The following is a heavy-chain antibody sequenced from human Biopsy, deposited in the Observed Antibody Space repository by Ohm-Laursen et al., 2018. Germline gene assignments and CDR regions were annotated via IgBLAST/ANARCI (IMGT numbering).Heavy chain of an antibody. CDR3: VGGQRGPPIGVTVPGDAFDL. CDR2: RIPYFNTI. D-gene: IGHD2/OR15-2a*01. V-gene: IGHV1-69*01. CDR1: GVTFDTYA. Sequence: GSSVKVSCNASGVTFDTYAFGWVRQAPGQGLEWMGGRIPYFNTIYYARNFQDRAVITADRSARTTDKQLSGLRPDDTAVYYCVGGQRGPPIGVTVPGDAFDLWGPGTMVTVSP. J-gene: IGHJ3*01.